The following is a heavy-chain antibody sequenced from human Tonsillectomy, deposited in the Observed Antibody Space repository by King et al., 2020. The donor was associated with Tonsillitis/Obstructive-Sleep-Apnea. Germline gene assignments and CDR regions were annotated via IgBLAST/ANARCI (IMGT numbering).Heavy chain of an antibody. J-gene: IGHJ4*02. CDR2: ISSNVGST. D-gene: IGHD4-11*01. Sequence: VQLVESGGGLVQPGGSLRLACSASGFTFSGYAMHWVRQAPGKGLEYVSTISSNVGSTYYADAVKGRFTISRDNCKNTLYLQMSSLRTEDTAVYYCVTHASTVYSNYEDCSYYRGEGSLVTASS. CDR1: GFTFSGYA. V-gene: IGHV3-64D*06. CDR3: VTHASTVYSNYEDCSYY.